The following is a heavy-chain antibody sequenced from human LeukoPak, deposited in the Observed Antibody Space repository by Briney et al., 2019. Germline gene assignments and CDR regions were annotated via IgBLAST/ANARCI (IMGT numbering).Heavy chain of an antibody. CDR2: IYYSGST. J-gene: IGHJ6*02. Sequence: SETLSLTCTVSGGSISSSSHYRGWIRQPPGKGPEWIGSIYYSGSTYYNPSLKSRVTISVDTSKNQFSLKLSSVTATDTAVYYCARHDCITTTCYYFYGMDVWGQGSTVTVSS. V-gene: IGHV4-39*01. CDR3: ARHDCITTTCYYFYGMDV. CDR1: GGSISSSSHY. D-gene: IGHD2-2*01.